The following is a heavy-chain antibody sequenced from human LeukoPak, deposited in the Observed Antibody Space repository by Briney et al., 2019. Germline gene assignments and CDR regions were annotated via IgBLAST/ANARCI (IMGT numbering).Heavy chain of an antibody. CDR3: ARDGRRSHGSGIQRGHYYYGMDA. Sequence: SETLSLTCTVAGGSISSGDYYWSWIRQPPGKGLEWIGYIDNSGSTYYNPSLKSRVTISVDRSKNQFSLKLSSVTAADTAVYYCARDGRRSHGSGIQRGHYYYGMDAWGQGTTVTVSS. CDR2: IDNSGST. J-gene: IGHJ6*02. V-gene: IGHV4-30-4*01. CDR1: GGSISSGDYY. D-gene: IGHD3-10*01.